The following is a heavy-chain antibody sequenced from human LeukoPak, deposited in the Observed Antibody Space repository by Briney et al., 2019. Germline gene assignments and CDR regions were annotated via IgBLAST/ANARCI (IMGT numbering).Heavy chain of an antibody. CDR2: IYYSGST. D-gene: IGHD2-8*01. CDR3: ARDQEAGVDYYYYGMDV. J-gene: IGHJ6*02. CDR1: GGSVSSGSYY. Sequence: KPSETLSLTCTVSGGSVSSGSYYWSWIRQPPGKGLEWIGYIYYSGSTNYNPSLKSRVTISVDASKNQFSLKLSSVTAADTAVYYCARDQEAGVDYYYYGMDVWGQGTTVTVSS. V-gene: IGHV4-61*01.